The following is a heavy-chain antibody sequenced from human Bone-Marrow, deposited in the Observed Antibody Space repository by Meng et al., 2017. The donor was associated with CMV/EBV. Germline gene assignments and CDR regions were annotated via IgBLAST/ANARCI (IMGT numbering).Heavy chain of an antibody. D-gene: IGHD2-2*02. V-gene: IGHV3-30-3*01. J-gene: IGHJ6*02. CDR1: AFTFSSYA. Sequence: GGSLRLSCAASAFTFSSYAMHWVRPAPGKGLEWVAVISYDGSNKYYADSVKGRFTISRDNSKNTLYLQMNSLRAEDTAVYYCARGRVPAAIVPGYYYSMDVWGQGTTVTVSS. CDR3: ARGRVPAAIVPGYYYSMDV. CDR2: ISYDGSNK.